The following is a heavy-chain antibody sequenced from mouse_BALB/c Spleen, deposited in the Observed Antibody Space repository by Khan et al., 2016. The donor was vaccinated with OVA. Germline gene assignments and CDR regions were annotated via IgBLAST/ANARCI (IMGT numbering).Heavy chain of an antibody. J-gene: IGHJ4*01. D-gene: IGHD2-2*01. Sequence: EVKLLESGPGLVKPSQSLSLTCTVTGYSITSDYAWNWIRQFPGNKLEWMGYISYSGSTNYNPALKHPISITRDTSKNQLFLQLNSVTTEDTATYYCARYGSRYNYAMDYGGQGTSVTVSS. V-gene: IGHV3-2*02. CDR3: ARYGSRYNYAMDY. CDR1: GYSITSDYA. CDR2: ISYSGST.